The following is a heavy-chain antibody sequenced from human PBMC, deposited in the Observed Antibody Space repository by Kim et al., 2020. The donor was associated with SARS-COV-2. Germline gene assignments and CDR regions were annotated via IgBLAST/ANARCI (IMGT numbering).Heavy chain of an antibody. V-gene: IGHV3-48*03. J-gene: IGHJ6*02. CDR3: ARSYYYYGMDV. Sequence: YYADSVKGRFTISRDNAKNSLYLQMNSLRAEDTAVYYCARSYYYYGMDVWGQGTTVTVSS.